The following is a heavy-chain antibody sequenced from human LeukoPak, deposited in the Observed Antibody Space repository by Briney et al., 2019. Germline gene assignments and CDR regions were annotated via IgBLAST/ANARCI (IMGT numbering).Heavy chain of an antibody. CDR3: AAVKAVAGTGGYFDY. Sequence: EASVKVSCKASGFTFTSSAVQWVRQARGQRLEWIGWIVVGNGNTNYAQKFQERVTITRDMSTSTAYMELSSLRSEDTAVYYCAAVKAVAGTGGYFDYWGQGTLVTVSS. D-gene: IGHD6-19*01. V-gene: IGHV1-58*01. CDR2: IVVGNGNT. CDR1: GFTFTSSA. J-gene: IGHJ4*02.